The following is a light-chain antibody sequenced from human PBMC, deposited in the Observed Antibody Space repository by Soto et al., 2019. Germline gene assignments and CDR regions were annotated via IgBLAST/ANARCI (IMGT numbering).Light chain of an antibody. CDR1: SSDVGGYNY. CDR2: GIS. Sequence: QSALTQPASVSGSPGQSITISCTGTSSDVGGYNYVSWYQQHPGKAPKLMIYGISKRPSGIPNRFSGSKSGNTASLTISGLQVEDEADYYCSSYTSSSSRVVFGGGTQLTVL. V-gene: IGLV2-14*03. J-gene: IGLJ2*01. CDR3: SSYTSSSSRVV.